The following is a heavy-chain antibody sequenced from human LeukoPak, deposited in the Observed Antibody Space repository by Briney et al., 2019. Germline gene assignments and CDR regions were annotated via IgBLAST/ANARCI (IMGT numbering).Heavy chain of an antibody. Sequence: PSETLSLTCTVSGGSISSSSYYWGWIRQPPGKGLEWIGSIFYSGNTYYNPSPKSRVTISVDTSKNQFSLKLSSVTAADTAVYYCARSTVTTWVGDFDYWGQGTLVTVPS. CDR2: IFYSGNT. J-gene: IGHJ4*02. CDR3: ARSTVTTWVGDFDY. CDR1: GGSISSSSYY. D-gene: IGHD4-17*01. V-gene: IGHV4-39*01.